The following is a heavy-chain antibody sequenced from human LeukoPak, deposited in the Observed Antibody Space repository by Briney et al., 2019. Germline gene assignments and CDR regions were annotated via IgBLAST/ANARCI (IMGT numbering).Heavy chain of an antibody. Sequence: GGSLRLSCAASGFTFSSYWMTWVRQAPGRGLEWAANIKQDGSEKYYVDSVKGRFTISRDNAKNSLYLQMNSLRAEDTAVYYCARLRRDGYNFDYWGQGTLVTVSS. CDR2: IKQDGSEK. CDR3: ARLRRDGYNFDY. D-gene: IGHD5-24*01. CDR1: GFTFSSYW. V-gene: IGHV3-7*03. J-gene: IGHJ4*02.